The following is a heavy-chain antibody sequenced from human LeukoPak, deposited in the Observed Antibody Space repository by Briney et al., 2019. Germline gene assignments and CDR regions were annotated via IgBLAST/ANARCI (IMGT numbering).Heavy chain of an antibody. Sequence: GGSLRLSCVASGFTFHKFAMTWVRQAPGKGLEWVSTITGSGGDTYIADSVKGRFFVSRDNSKNTLSVQMNSLRADDTAVYYCAKGDNFGRVADSFDSWGQGTMVTVSS. V-gene: IGHV3-23*01. CDR1: GFTFHKFA. J-gene: IGHJ3*01. CDR3: AKGDNFGRVADSFDS. CDR2: ITGSGGDT. D-gene: IGHD1-1*01.